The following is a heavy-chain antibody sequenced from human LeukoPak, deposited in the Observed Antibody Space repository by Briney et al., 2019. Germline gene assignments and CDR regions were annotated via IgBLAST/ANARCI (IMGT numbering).Heavy chain of an antibody. Sequence: ASVEVSCKASGYTFTGYYMHWVRQAPGQGLEWMGWINPNSGGTNYAQKFQGWVTMTRDTSISTAYMELSRLRSDDTAVYYCARESGYCSGGSCINWFDPWGQGTLVTVSS. CDR2: INPNSGGT. V-gene: IGHV1-2*04. CDR1: GYTFTGYY. CDR3: ARESGYCSGGSCINWFDP. J-gene: IGHJ5*02. D-gene: IGHD2-15*01.